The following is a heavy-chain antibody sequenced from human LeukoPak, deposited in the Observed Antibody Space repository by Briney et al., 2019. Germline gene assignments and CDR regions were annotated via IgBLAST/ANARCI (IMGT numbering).Heavy chain of an antibody. CDR1: GFTFSSYG. Sequence: GGSLRLSCAASGFTFSSYGMHWVRQAPGKGLEWVAFIRYDGSNKYYADSVKGRFTISRDNSKNTLYLQMNSLRAEDTAVYYCARDSLTMIVGRQKRGLDYWGQGTLVTVSS. D-gene: IGHD3-22*01. V-gene: IGHV3-30*02. CDR3: ARDSLTMIVGRQKRGLDY. J-gene: IGHJ4*02. CDR2: IRYDGSNK.